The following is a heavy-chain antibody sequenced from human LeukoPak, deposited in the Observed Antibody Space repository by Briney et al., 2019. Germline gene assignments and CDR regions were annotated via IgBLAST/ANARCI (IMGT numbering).Heavy chain of an antibody. CDR1: GGSISCGGYY. CDR3: ARVRSPNWFEP. CDR2: IYYSGRT. Sequence: KPSQTLSLTCTVSGGSISCGGYYWSWIRQHPGKGLEWIGYIYYSGRTYYTPSLKSRVTISVDTSKNQFSLKLISVAAADTAVYYCARVRSPNWFEPWGQGTLVTVSS. J-gene: IGHJ5*02. V-gene: IGHV4-31*03.